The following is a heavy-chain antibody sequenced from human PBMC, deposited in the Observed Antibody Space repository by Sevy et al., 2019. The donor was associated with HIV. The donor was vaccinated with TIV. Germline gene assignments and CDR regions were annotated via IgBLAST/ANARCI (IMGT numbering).Heavy chain of an antibody. Sequence: GGSLRLSCTTSGFTLGDYAMSWVRQAPGKGLEWVGFMRSKAFAGTTEYAASVKGRFTISTDDSKASAHLQMNSLRTEDKGVYYCIRSRLLGYTAMVPDYWGQGTLVTVSS. J-gene: IGHJ4*02. CDR2: MRSKAFAGTT. D-gene: IGHD5-18*01. CDR3: IRSRLLGYTAMVPDY. CDR1: GFTLGDYA. V-gene: IGHV3-49*04.